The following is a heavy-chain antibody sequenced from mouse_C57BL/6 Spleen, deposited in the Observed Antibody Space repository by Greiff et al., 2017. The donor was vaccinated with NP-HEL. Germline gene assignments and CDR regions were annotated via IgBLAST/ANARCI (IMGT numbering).Heavy chain of an antibody. CDR3: AREIYYGYDGNYFDY. V-gene: IGHV1-52*01. Sequence: QVQLQQPGAELVRPGSSVKLSCKASGYTFTSYWMHWVKQRPIQGLEWIGNIDPSDSETHYNQKFKDKATLTVDKSSSTAYMQLSSLTSEDSAVYYCAREIYYGYDGNYFDYWGQGTTLTVSS. CDR2: IDPSDSET. D-gene: IGHD2-2*01. CDR1: GYTFTSYW. J-gene: IGHJ2*01.